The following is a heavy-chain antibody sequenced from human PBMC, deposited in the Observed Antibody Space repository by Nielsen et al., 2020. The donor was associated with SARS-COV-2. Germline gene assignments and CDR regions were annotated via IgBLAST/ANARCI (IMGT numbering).Heavy chain of an antibody. V-gene: IGHV5-51*01. CDR2: IYPGDSDT. J-gene: IGHJ2*01. D-gene: IGHD4-17*01. CDR3: ARQSSDYGDYWYFDL. CDR1: GYSFTSYW. Sequence: GGSLRLSCKSSGYSFTSYWIGWVRQMPGKGLEWMGIIYPGDSDTRYSPSFQGQVTISADKSISTAYLQWSSLKASDTAMYYCARQSSDYGDYWYFDLWGRGTLVTVSS.